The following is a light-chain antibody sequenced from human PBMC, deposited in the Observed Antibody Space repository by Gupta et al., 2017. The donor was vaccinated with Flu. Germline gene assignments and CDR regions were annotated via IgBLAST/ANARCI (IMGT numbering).Light chain of an antibody. CDR1: QSVSSSY. Sequence: GTLSLSPGERATLSCRASQSVSSSYLAWYQQKPGQGPRLLIYGASSRATGIPDRFSGSGSGTDFTLTISRLEPEDFAVYYCQQYGSSPLTFGGGTKVEIK. J-gene: IGKJ4*01. CDR3: QQYGSSPLT. CDR2: GAS. V-gene: IGKV3-20*01.